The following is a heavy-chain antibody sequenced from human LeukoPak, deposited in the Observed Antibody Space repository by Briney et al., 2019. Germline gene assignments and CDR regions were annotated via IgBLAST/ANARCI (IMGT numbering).Heavy chain of an antibody. V-gene: IGHV3-21*01. CDR1: GFTFSSYS. J-gene: IGHJ4*02. Sequence: GGSLRLSCAASGFTFSSYSMNWVRQAPGKGLEWVSSISSSSSYIYYADSVKGRFTISRDNAKNSPYLQMNSLRAEDTAVYYCAREIVGATPFFDYWGQGTLVTVSS. CDR3: AREIVGATPFFDY. CDR2: ISSSSSYI. D-gene: IGHD1-26*01.